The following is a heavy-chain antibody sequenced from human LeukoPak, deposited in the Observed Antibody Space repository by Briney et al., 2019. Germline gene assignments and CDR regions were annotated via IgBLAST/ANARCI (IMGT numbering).Heavy chain of an antibody. V-gene: IGHV1-8*02. CDR2: MNPNSGNT. D-gene: IGHD3-9*01. CDR1: GYTFTSYG. CDR3: AKDPYFDWLSHVDY. Sequence: ASVKVSCKASGYTFTSYGISWVRQATGQGLEWMGWMNPNSGNTGYAQKFQGRVTMTRNTSISTAYMELSSLRSEDTAVYYCAKDPYFDWLSHVDYWGQGTLVTVSS. J-gene: IGHJ4*02.